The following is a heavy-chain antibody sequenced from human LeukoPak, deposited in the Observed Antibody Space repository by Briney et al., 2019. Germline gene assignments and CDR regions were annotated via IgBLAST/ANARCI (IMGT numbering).Heavy chain of an antibody. Sequence: GGSLRLSCAPSGFTFSNFGMRSVRQAPRKGLEWGAHIRLEGDEIPYAHSVKGRFTLSRDNAKNTLYLQMNSLRAEDTAVYCCARHDNTAWYCLTNWGQGTRVTVSS. V-gene: IGHV3-7*01. CDR3: ARHDNTAWYCLTN. J-gene: IGHJ4*02. D-gene: IGHD3-10*01. CDR2: IRLEGDEI. CDR1: GFTFSNFG.